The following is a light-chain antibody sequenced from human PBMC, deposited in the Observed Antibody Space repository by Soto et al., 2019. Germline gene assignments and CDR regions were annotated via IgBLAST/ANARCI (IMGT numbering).Light chain of an antibody. J-gene: IGKJ3*01. CDR1: QNIDNW. CDR3: QQYKRPFT. V-gene: IGKV1-5*01. Sequence: DIQMTQSPSTLSASVGDRVTITCRASQNIDNWLTWYQQKPGKAPKVLIFDASTLESGVPSRFSGSGSGTEFTLTISSLHPDDFATYYCQQYKRPFTFGPGTKVDVK. CDR2: DAS.